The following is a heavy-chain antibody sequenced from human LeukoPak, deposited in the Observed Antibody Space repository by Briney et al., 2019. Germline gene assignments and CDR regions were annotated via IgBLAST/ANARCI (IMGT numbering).Heavy chain of an antibody. CDR2: ISGSGGST. CDR1: GFPFSTYW. CDR3: AKSLPAVFDY. Sequence: GGSLRLSCAASGFPFSTYWMYWVRQAPGKGLEWVSAISGSGGSTYYADSVKGRFTISRDNSKNTLYLQMSSLRAEDTAVYYCAKSLPAVFDYWGQGTLVTVSS. J-gene: IGHJ4*02. V-gene: IGHV3-23*01.